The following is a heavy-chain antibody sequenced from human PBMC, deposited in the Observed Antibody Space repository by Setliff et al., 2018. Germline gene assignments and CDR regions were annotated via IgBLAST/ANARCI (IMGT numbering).Heavy chain of an antibody. J-gene: IGHJ4*02. Sequence: SETLSLTCAASGGTFTYYYWTWIRQAPGKGLEWIGEINHSGTTNYTPSPKSRVTISIDTSKNQFSLNMRSVTAADTAIYYCARGRNIAIRLLDSWGQGNLVTVSS. CDR1: GGTFTYYY. CDR3: ARGRNIAIRLLDS. CDR2: INHSGTT. V-gene: IGHV4-34*01. D-gene: IGHD6-6*01.